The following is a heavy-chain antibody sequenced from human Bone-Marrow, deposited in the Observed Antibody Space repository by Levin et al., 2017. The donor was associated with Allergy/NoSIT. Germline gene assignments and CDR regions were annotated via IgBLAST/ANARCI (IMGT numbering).Heavy chain of an antibody. V-gene: IGHV3-21*06. Sequence: GGSLRLSCRGSGFDFNTHDMNWVRQAPGQGLEWVSSISGNSHYVYYVDSVKGRFSISRDNAKNSMFLHMNSLRVEDTAVYYCAKSQGRSGWSYYYYGMDVWGRGTTLTVSS. J-gene: IGHJ6*02. D-gene: IGHD6-19*01. CDR1: GFDFNTHD. CDR2: ISGNSHYV. CDR3: AKSQGRSGWSYYYYGMDV.